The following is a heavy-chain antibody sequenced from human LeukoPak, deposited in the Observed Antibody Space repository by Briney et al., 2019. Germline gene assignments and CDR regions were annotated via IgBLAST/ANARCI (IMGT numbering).Heavy chain of an antibody. Sequence: GGSLRLSCAASGFSFSSYTMSWVRQAPGKGLEWVSAISGSGGFTYYADSVKGRFTISRDNSKNTLFLQTNSLRAEDTAVYYCAREDSGNYYFDFWGQGTLVTVSS. CDR2: ISGSGGFT. CDR1: GFSFSSYT. V-gene: IGHV3-23*01. D-gene: IGHD1-26*01. J-gene: IGHJ4*02. CDR3: AREDSGNYYFDF.